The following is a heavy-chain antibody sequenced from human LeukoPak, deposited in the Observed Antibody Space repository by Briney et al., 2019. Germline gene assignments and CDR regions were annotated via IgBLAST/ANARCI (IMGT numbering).Heavy chain of an antibody. CDR1: GDTFTGYY. CDR2: INPNSGGT. CDR3: ARPVLKGYDNCGY. D-gene: IGHD1-20*01. Sequence: VASVKVSCKASGDTFTGYYIHWVRQAPGQGLEWMGRINPNSGGTNYAQKFQGRVTMTRDTSISTAYMELSRLRSDDTAVYYCARPVLKGYDNCGYWGQGTLVTVSS. V-gene: IGHV1-2*06. J-gene: IGHJ4*02.